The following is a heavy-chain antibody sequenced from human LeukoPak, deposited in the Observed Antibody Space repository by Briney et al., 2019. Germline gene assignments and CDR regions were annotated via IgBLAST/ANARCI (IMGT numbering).Heavy chain of an antibody. D-gene: IGHD6-13*01. CDR2: ISWNSGSI. CDR3: AKDIYSSSPYGMDV. V-gene: IGHV3-9*01. Sequence: GGFLRLSCAASGFTFDDYAMHWVRPAPGKGLEWVSGISWNSGSIGYADSGKGRFTISRDNAKNSLYLQMNSLRAEDTALYYCAKDIYSSSPYGMDVWGQGTTVTVSS. CDR1: GFTFDDYA. J-gene: IGHJ6*02.